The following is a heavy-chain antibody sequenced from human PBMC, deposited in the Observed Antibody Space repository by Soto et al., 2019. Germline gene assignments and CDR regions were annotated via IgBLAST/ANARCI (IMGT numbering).Heavy chain of an antibody. V-gene: IGHV3-23*01. J-gene: IGHJ4*02. CDR1: GFTFSNYV. D-gene: IGHD2-2*02. Sequence: EVQLLESGGGLVQPGGSLRLSCAASGFTFSNYVMGWVRQAPVKGLEWISAITFTGGATSDADSVKGRFSTSRDNSKSALHLQMNSLRVEDTAVYFCVKGRSCGGTNCFTFFDLWGPGTLVTVSS. CDR3: VKGRSCGGTNCFTFFDL. CDR2: ITFTGGAT.